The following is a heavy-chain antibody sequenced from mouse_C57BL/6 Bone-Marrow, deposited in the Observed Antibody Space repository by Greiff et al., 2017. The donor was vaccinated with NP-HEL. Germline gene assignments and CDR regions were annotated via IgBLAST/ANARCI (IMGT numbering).Heavy chain of an antibody. CDR2: IYPRSGNT. V-gene: IGHV1-81*01. CDR3: ARDPYCYGSFHWYFDV. Sequence: QVQLQQSGAELARPGASVKLSCKASGYTFTSYGISWVKQRTGQGLEWIGEIYPRSGNTYYNEKFKGKATLTADKSSSTAYMELRSLTSEDSAVYFGARDPYCYGSFHWYFDVWGTGTTVTVSS. CDR1: GYTFTSYG. D-gene: IGHD1-1*01. J-gene: IGHJ1*03.